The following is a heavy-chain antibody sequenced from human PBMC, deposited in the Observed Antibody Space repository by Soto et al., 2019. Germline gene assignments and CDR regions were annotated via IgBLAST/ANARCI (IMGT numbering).Heavy chain of an antibody. Sequence: PSETLSLNCRLSGCSITGAYYWNWIRQHPGKGLEWIGSIHYRGSTYYNPSLKTRITISLDRSNNQFSLNLSSVTAADTAVYYCARVRDSFGLDVWGQGTTVTVSS. D-gene: IGHD2-15*01. CDR3: ARVRDSFGLDV. CDR1: GCSITGAYY. CDR2: IHYRGST. J-gene: IGHJ6*02. V-gene: IGHV4-31*03.